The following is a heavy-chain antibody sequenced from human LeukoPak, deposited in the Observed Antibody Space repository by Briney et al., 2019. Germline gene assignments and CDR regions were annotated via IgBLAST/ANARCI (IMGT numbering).Heavy chain of an antibody. CDR1: GGSFSGYY. Sequence: SETLSLTCAVYGGSFSGYYWTWIRQPPGKGLEWIGEISHSGSTNYNPSLKSRVTISVDTSKNQFSLKLSSVTAADTAVYYCARQGAYQPPHIHDAFDIWGQGTMVTVSS. J-gene: IGHJ3*02. D-gene: IGHD3-16*01. CDR3: ARQGAYQPPHIHDAFDI. CDR2: ISHSGST. V-gene: IGHV4-34*01.